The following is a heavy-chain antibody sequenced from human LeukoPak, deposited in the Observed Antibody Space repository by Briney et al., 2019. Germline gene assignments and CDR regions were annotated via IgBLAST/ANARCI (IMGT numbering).Heavy chain of an antibody. Sequence: PSETMPLTCTVSGGSISGNSWNWIRQPAGKGLEWIGRIYTSGSTNYNPSLKSRVTMSVDTSKNQFSLRVISVTAADTAVYYCARAATVTYSSNSYYYYYYMDVWGKGTTVTVSS. CDR3: ARAATVTYSSNSYYYYYYMDV. V-gene: IGHV4-4*07. J-gene: IGHJ6*03. CDR2: IYTSGST. D-gene: IGHD6-13*01. CDR1: GGSISGNS.